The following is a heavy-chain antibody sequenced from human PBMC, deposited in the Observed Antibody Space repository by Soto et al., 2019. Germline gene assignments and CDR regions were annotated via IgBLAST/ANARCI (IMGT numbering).Heavy chain of an antibody. V-gene: IGHV1-18*01. CDR2: ISAYNGNT. CDR1: GYTFTSYG. J-gene: IGHJ4*02. D-gene: IGHD2-15*01. CDR3: VRGYCSGGSCYPIPFDY. Sequence: ASVKVSCKASGYTFTSYGISWVRQAPGQGLEWMGWISAYNGNTNYAQKLQGRVTMTTDTSTSTAYMELRSLRSDDTAVYYCVRGYCSGGSCYPIPFDYWGQGTLVTVSS.